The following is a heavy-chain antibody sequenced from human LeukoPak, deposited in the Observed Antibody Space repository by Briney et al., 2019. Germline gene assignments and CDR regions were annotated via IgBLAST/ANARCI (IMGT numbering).Heavy chain of an antibody. CDR3: ARRSAYYDSSGYYYLYYFDY. V-gene: IGHV4-59*08. J-gene: IGHJ4*02. CDR1: GGSMSNYY. Sequence: SETLSLTCTVSGGSMSNYYWSWIQQPPGKGLEWIGYIYYSGSTNYNPSLKSRVTISVDTSKNQFSLKLTSVAAADTAVYYCARRSAYYDSSGYYYLYYFDYWGQGTLVTVSS. CDR2: IYYSGST. D-gene: IGHD3-22*01.